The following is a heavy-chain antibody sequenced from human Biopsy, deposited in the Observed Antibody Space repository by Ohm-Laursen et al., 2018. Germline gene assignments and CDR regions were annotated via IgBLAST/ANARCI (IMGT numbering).Heavy chain of an antibody. CDR3: ARDRGYYSDRTVPGYFNL. Sequence: SETLSLTCSVSGDSISSYYWSWIRQPPGKGLVWLGYVYYTGSTDYNPSLQSRVTISVDTSKNRFSLRLRSVTHADTAIYCARDRGYYSDRTVPGYFNLWGRGNLVTVSS. V-gene: IGHV4-59*01. D-gene: IGHD3-22*01. CDR2: VYYTGST. J-gene: IGHJ2*01. CDR1: GDSISSYY.